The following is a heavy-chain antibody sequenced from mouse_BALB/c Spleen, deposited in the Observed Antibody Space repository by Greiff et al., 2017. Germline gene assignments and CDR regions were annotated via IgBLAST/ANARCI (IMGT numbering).Heavy chain of an antibody. Sequence: EVKLQESGPGLVKPSQSLSLTCSVTGYSITSGYYWNWIRQFPGNKLEWMGYISYDGSNNYNPSLKNRISITRDTSKNQFFLKLNSVTTEDTATYYCARDPHYYGSSYDYAMDYWGQGTSVTVSS. J-gene: IGHJ4*01. CDR1: GYSITSGYY. V-gene: IGHV3-6*02. CDR3: ARDPHYYGSSYDYAMDY. D-gene: IGHD1-1*01. CDR2: ISYDGSN.